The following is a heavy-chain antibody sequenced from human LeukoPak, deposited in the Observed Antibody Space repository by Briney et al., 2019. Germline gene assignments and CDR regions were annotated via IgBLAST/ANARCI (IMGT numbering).Heavy chain of an antibody. CDR2: IYYSGST. CDR3: ARAVLGATLLW. CDR1: GGSISSSGNY. D-gene: IGHD1-26*01. V-gene: IGHV4-39*07. J-gene: IGHJ4*02. Sequence: SETLSLTCSVSGGSISSSGNYWVWIRQPPGKGLEWIGSIYYSGSTNYNPSLKSRVTISVDTSKNQFSLKLSSVTAADTAVYYCARAVLGATLLWWGQETLVTVSS.